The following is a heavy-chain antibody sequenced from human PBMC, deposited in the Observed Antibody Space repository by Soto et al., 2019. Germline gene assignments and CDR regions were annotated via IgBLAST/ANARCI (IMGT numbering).Heavy chain of an antibody. V-gene: IGHV1-2*04. CDR2: INPNSGGT. Sequence: QVQLVQSGAEVKKPGASVKVSCKASGYTFTGYYMHWVRQAPGQGLEWMGWINPNSGGTNYAQKFQGWVTMTRDTSISTAYMELSRLRSDDTAVYYCARGGEKWGQNGDYFDYWGQGTLVTVSS. CDR1: GYTFTGYY. CDR3: ARGGEKWGQNGDYFDY. J-gene: IGHJ4*02. D-gene: IGHD1-26*01.